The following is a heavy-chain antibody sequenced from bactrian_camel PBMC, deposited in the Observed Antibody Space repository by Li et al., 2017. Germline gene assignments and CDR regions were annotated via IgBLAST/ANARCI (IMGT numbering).Heavy chain of an antibody. D-gene: IGHD3*01. Sequence: VQLVESGGGSVQAGGSLRPSCAASGFTFSMYEMYWVRQAPGKGLEWVSSINTDGRRTYYADSVKGRFTISRDNAKNTVYLQMNSLKPEDTAVYYCVRAYGDWSGDIFGYWGQGTQITVS. V-gene: IGHV3S6*01. CDR1: GFTFSMYE. CDR2: INTDGRRT. J-gene: IGHJ6*01. CDR3: VRAYGDWSGDIFGY.